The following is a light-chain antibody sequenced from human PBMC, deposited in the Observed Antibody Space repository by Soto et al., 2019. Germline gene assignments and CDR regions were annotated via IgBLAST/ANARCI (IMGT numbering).Light chain of an antibody. Sequence: IQLTQSPSSLSAQVGDRVTITCRTSQGISSALAWYQQKPGKAPKLLIYDASSLESGVPSRFSGSGSGTDFTLTISSLQPEDFATYYCQQFNSYPITFGQGTRLEIK. CDR1: QGISSA. J-gene: IGKJ5*01. CDR3: QQFNSYPIT. V-gene: IGKV1-13*02. CDR2: DAS.